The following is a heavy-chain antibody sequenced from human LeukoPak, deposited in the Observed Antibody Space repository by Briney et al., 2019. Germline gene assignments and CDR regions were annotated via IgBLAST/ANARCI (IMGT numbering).Heavy chain of an antibody. CDR3: ARDLGDRSRAYFVFDY. D-gene: IGHD3-16*01. CDR1: GGSISSYY. V-gene: IGHV4-4*07. Sequence: SETLSLTCTVSGGSISSYYWSWIRQPAGKELEWIGRIGSSGSTNYNPSLKSRVTMSVDTSKNQFSLRLSSMTAADTAVYYCARDLGDRSRAYFVFDYWGQGTLVTVSS. CDR2: IGSSGST. J-gene: IGHJ4*02.